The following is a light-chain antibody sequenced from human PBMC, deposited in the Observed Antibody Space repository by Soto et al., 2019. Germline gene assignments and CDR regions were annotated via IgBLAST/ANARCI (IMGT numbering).Light chain of an antibody. CDR3: QQRSNWPPLT. J-gene: IGKJ4*01. CDR2: DAS. CDR1: QSVSSY. V-gene: IGKV3-11*01. Sequence: ELVLTHSPATLSLSPGERATLSCRASQSVSSYLAWYQQKPGQAPRLLIYDASNRATGIPARFSGSGSGTDFTLTISSLEPEDFAVYYCQQRSNWPPLTFGGGTKVDIK.